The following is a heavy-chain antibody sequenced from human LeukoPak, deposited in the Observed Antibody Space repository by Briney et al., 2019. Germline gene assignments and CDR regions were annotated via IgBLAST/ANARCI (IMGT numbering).Heavy chain of an antibody. Sequence: GGSLRLSCAASGFTVSSNYMSWVRQAPGKGLEWVSVIYSGGSTYYADSVKGRFTISRDNSKNTLYLQMNSLRAEDTAVYYCARGWTYYYDSSGYPYYFDYWGQGTLVTVSS. CDR2: IYSGGST. CDR1: GFTVSSNY. V-gene: IGHV3-53*01. J-gene: IGHJ4*02. CDR3: ARGWTYYYDSSGYPYYFDY. D-gene: IGHD3-22*01.